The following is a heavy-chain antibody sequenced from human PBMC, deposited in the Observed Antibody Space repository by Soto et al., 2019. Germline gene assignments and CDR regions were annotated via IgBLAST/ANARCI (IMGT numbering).Heavy chain of an antibody. CDR2: VSYDGSKK. D-gene: IGHD1-1*01. J-gene: IGHJ4*02. CDR3: ARDKASLFDCNWDS. CDR1: GFIFTSYI. Sequence: QVQLVESGGGVVQPRGSLRLSCAASGFIFTSYIVHWVRQAPGKGLGWVASVSYDGSKKHYADSVKGRFSISRDNSKNTVNLQMNRMSTEDTAVYGCARDKASLFDCNWDSWGQGTLVTVSS. V-gene: IGHV3-30*01.